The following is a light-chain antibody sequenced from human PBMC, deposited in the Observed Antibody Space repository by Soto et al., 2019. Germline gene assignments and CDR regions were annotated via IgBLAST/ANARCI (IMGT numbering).Light chain of an antibody. CDR3: QSADSSNTHVT. J-gene: IGLJ2*01. CDR2: KDN. Sequence: SYELTQPPSVSVFPGQTARITCSGDALPNQYGYWYQQKPGQAPVLVIYKDNERPSGIPERFSGSSSGTTVTLTISGVQAEDEAEYYCQSADSSNTHVTFGGGTKLTVL. CDR1: ALPNQY. V-gene: IGLV3-25*03.